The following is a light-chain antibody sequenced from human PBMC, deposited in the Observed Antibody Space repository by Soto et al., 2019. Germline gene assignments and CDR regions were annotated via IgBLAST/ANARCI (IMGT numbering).Light chain of an antibody. CDR1: QRINSE. CDR3: QQGHNWPLT. CDR2: GAS. J-gene: IGKJ2*01. V-gene: IGKV3-15*01. Sequence: IVMTQSPATLSLSPGERAALSCRASQRINSELAWYQQKPGQPPRLLIYGASTRATGVPARFTGSESGSEFTLTISGLQSEDFAVYYCQQGHNWPLTFGQGTRLEI.